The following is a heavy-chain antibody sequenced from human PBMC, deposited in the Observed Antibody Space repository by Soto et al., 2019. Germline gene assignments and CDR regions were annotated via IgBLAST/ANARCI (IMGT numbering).Heavy chain of an antibody. Sequence: EVQLVESGGGLVQPGGSLRLSCAASGLTCSRHTMNWVRQSPGKGLEWVSYISSSSTTIYYADSVQGRFTISRDNAQNSLYRQMNSLRDEDTAVSYCARRSDTPGSHFDYWGQGTLVTVSS. J-gene: IGHJ4*02. CDR1: GLTCSRHT. CDR2: ISSSSTTI. D-gene: IGHD3-10*01. V-gene: IGHV3-48*02. CDR3: ARRSDTPGSHFDY.